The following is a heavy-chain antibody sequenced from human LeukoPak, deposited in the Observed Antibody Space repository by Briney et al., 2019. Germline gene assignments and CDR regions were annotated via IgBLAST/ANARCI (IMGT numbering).Heavy chain of an antibody. Sequence: KPSETLSLTCTVSGGSISSSNYYWGWIRQPPGKGLEWIGSIYYSGSTYYNPSLKSRVTISVDTSKNQFSLKLSSVTAADTAVYYCARDGCDYVWGSYCSEPYFDYWGQGTLVTVSS. J-gene: IGHJ4*02. D-gene: IGHD3-16*01. CDR2: IYYSGST. CDR3: ARDGCDYVWGSYCSEPYFDY. V-gene: IGHV4-39*07. CDR1: GGSISSSNYY.